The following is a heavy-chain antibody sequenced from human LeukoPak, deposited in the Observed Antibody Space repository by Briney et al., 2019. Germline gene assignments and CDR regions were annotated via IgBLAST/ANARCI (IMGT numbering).Heavy chain of an antibody. Sequence: PGGSLRLSCAASGFTFDDYGMSWVRQAPGKGLEWISGVNWNGGSTGYADSVKGRFTISRDNAKNSLYLQMNSLRAEDTAVYYCAKDLLGQWPTVFDYWGQGTLVTVSS. CDR1: GFTFDDYG. D-gene: IGHD6-19*01. V-gene: IGHV3-20*04. CDR2: VNWNGGST. CDR3: AKDLLGQWPTVFDY. J-gene: IGHJ4*02.